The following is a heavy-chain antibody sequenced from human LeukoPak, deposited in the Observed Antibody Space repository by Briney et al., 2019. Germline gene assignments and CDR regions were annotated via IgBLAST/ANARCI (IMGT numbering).Heavy chain of an antibody. CDR3: AKGWQGGGQSFQH. D-gene: IGHD3-16*01. CDR1: GFTFSTYA. Sequence: PGGSLRLSCAASGFTFSTYAMHWVRQAPGKGLEWVAFIRYDGSNKYYADSVKGRFTISRDNSKNTLYLQMNSLRAEDTAVYYCAKGWQGGGQSFQHWGQGTLVTVSS. CDR2: IRYDGSNK. V-gene: IGHV3-30*02. J-gene: IGHJ1*01.